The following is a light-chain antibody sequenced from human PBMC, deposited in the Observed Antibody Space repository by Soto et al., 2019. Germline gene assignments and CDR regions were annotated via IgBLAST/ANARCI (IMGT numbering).Light chain of an antibody. CDR2: DVT. CDR3: SSFKSSSSYV. J-gene: IGLJ1*01. Sequence: QSALTQPASVSGSPGQSITLLCTGTSSDFGIYNSVSWYQQHPGKAPKLMIHDVTNRPSGVSSRFSGSRSGNTASLTISGLQAEDEDDYYCSSFKSSSSYVFGPGTKVTV. V-gene: IGLV2-14*01. CDR1: SSDFGIYNS.